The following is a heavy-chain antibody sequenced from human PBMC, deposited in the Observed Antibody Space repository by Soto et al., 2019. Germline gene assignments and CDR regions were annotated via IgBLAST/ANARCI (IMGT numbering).Heavy chain of an antibody. J-gene: IGHJ5*02. CDR3: AKDNDLNP. CDR1: GFTFSNYG. D-gene: IGHD1-1*01. Sequence: QVQLVESGGGVVQPGRSLRLSCAASGFTFSNYGMHWVRQAPGKGLEWVAVISYDGGNQNYVDSVKGRFIISRDNSKNTLYLQMNSLRPEDTAMYYCAKDNDLNPWGQGTLVTVSS. CDR2: ISYDGGNQ. V-gene: IGHV3-30*18.